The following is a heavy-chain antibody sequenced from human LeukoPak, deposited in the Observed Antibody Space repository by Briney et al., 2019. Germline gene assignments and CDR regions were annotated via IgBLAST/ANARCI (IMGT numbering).Heavy chain of an antibody. D-gene: IGHD2-2*01. Sequence: SETLSLTCAVYGWSFNDYYWNWIRQRPGKGLEWIGEINARGDTNYNPSLKSRVTISVDTSKKQFSLRLTSMIAADTALYYCARGQVPAARGYNWFDPWGQGTLVTVSS. CDR1: GWSFNDYY. J-gene: IGHJ5*02. V-gene: IGHV4-34*01. CDR3: ARGQVPAARGYNWFDP. CDR2: INARGDT.